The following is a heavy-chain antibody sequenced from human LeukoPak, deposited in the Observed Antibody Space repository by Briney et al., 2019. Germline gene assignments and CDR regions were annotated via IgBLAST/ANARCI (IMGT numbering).Heavy chain of an antibody. D-gene: IGHD5-18*01. CDR1: GFIFSDFQ. Sequence: KRGESLKISCAASGFIFSDFQMSWIRQAPGKGLEWISYISSSGNTRHYADSVQGRFTSSRDNAKKSLFLQMNSLRAEDTAVYYCARYSGYSYGLYWGQGILVTVSS. J-gene: IGHJ4*02. CDR3: ARYSGYSYGLY. CDR2: ISSSGNTR. V-gene: IGHV3-11*04.